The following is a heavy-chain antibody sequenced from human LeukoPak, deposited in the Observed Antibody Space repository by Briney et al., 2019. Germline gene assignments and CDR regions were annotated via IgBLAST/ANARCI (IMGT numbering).Heavy chain of an antibody. CDR1: GGSISSSSYY. CDR3: ARSRKKYSSSWAYNWFDP. D-gene: IGHD6-13*01. V-gene: IGHV4-39*07. CDR2: IYYSGST. J-gene: IGHJ5*02. Sequence: PSETLSLTCTVSGGSISSSSYYWGWICHPPGKGLEWIGSIYYSGSTNYNPSLKSRVTISVHTSKNQFSLKLSSVTAADTAVYYCARSRKKYSSSWAYNWFDPWGQGTLVTVSS.